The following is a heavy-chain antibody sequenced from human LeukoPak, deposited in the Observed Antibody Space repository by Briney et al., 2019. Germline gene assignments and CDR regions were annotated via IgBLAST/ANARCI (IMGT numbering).Heavy chain of an antibody. CDR2: ISYDGSNK. V-gene: IGHV3-30-3*01. J-gene: IGHJ6*02. Sequence: GGSLRLPCAASGFTFSSYAMHWVRQAPGKGLEWVAVISYDGSNKYYADSVKGRFTISRDNSKNTLYLQMNSLRAEDTAVYYCARDWGRYCSSTSCYTGYYYYYYGMDVWGQGTTVTVSS. D-gene: IGHD2-2*02. CDR1: GFTFSSYA. CDR3: ARDWGRYCSSTSCYTGYYYYYYGMDV.